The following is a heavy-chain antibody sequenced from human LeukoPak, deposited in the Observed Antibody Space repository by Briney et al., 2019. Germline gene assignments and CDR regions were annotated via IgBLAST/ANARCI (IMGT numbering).Heavy chain of an antibody. CDR3: AKVRSDILTGHNRIAPAREEYYFDY. V-gene: IGHV3-23*01. Sequence: GGSLRLSCAASGFTFSSYAMSWVRQAPGKGLEWVSAISGSGGSTYYADSVRGRFTISRDNSKNTLYLQMNSLRAEDTAVYYCAKVRSDILTGHNRIAPAREEYYFDYWGQGTLVTVSS. CDR1: GFTFSSYA. CDR2: ISGSGGST. J-gene: IGHJ4*02. D-gene: IGHD3-9*01.